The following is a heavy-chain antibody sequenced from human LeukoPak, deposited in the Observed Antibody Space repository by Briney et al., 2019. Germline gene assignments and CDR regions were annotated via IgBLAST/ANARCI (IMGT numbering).Heavy chain of an antibody. Sequence: GGSLRVSCTASEFTVCSNFMSWGPPAPGEGLGWVSVIYSAGTTYYADSMKGRFTISRDNSKNTLYLQMNSLRAEDTAVYYCAAAYGSGIYYWDLTYWGQGTLVTVSS. J-gene: IGHJ4*02. V-gene: IGHV3-66*01. D-gene: IGHD3-10*01. CDR1: EFTVCSNF. CDR3: AAAYGSGIYYWDLTY. CDR2: IYSAGTT.